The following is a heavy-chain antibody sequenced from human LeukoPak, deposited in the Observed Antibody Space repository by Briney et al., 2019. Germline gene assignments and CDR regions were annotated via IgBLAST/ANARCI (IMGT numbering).Heavy chain of an antibody. CDR1: GYTFTSYY. CDR2: INPSGGST. J-gene: IGHJ6*02. Sequence: ASVKVSCKAPGYTFTSYYMHWVRQAPGQGLEWMGIINPSGGSTSYAQKFQGRVTMTRDTSTSTVYMELSSLRSEDTAVYYCARDPGYSYGTTSHYGMDVWGQGTTVIVSS. CDR3: ARDPGYSYGTTSHYGMDV. V-gene: IGHV1-46*01. D-gene: IGHD5-18*01.